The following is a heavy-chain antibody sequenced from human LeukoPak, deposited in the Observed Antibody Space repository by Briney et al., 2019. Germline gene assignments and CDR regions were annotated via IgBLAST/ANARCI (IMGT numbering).Heavy chain of an antibody. J-gene: IGHJ4*02. CDR3: ARPMGSSSWYYFDY. CDR1: GYTFTGYY. D-gene: IGHD6-13*01. Sequence: ASVKVSCKASGYTFTGYYMHWVRQAPGQGLEWMGWINPNSGGTNYAQKFQGRVTMTGDTSISTAYMELSRLRSDDTAVYYCARPMGSSSWYYFDYWGQGTLVTVSS. CDR2: INPNSGGT. V-gene: IGHV1-2*02.